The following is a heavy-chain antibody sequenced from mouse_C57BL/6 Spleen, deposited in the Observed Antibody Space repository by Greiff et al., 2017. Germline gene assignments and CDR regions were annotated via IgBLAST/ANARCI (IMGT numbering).Heavy chain of an antibody. CDR1: GYTFTSYW. CDR3: ARGGLWPLYAMDY. CDR2: IYPGSGST. J-gene: IGHJ4*01. Sequence: QVQLKQSGAELVKPGASVKMSCKASGYTFTSYWITWVKQRPGQGLEWIGDIYPGSGSTNYNEKFKSKATLTVDTSSSTAYMQLSSLTSEDSAVYYCARGGLWPLYAMDYWGQGTSVTVSS. V-gene: IGHV1-55*01. D-gene: IGHD1-1*02.